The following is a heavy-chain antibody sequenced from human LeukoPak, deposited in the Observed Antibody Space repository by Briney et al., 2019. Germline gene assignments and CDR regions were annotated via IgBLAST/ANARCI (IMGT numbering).Heavy chain of an antibody. CDR1: GFTFSSYG. D-gene: IGHD3-22*01. J-gene: IGHJ4*02. V-gene: IGHV3-30*18. CDR2: ISYDGSNK. Sequence: GGSLRLSCAASGFTFSSYGMHWVRQVPGKGLEWVAVISYDGSNKYYVDSVKGRFTISRDNSKNTLYLQMNSLRAEDTAVYYCAKAKGVYYDGEFDYWGQGTLVTVSS. CDR3: AKAKGVYYDGEFDY.